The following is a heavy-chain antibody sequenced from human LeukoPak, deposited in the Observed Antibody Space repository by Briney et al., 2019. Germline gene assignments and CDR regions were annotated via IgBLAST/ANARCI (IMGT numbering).Heavy chain of an antibody. V-gene: IGHV3-23*01. J-gene: IGHJ4*02. CDR2: ISGSGGST. CDR3: AKVKFRVAVAATDY. CDR1: GFTFSSYS. D-gene: IGHD6-19*01. Sequence: GGSLRLSCAASGFTFSSYSMNWVRQAPGEGLEWVSAISGSGGSTYYADSVKGRFTISRDNSKNTLYLQMNSLRAEDTAVYYCAKVKFRVAVAATDYWGQGALVTVSS.